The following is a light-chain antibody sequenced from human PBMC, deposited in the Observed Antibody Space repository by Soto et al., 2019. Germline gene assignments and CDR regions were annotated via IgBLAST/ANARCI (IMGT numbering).Light chain of an antibody. CDR1: KSFSRSY. J-gene: IGKJ5*01. CDR3: QQYGNSPIT. CDR2: GAS. V-gene: IGKV3-20*01. Sequence: EIVLTQSPDTLSLSPGERAPLSCRASKSFSRSYLAWYQQKPGQAPRLLIYGASSRATGIPDRFSGSGSGTDFTLTISRLEPEDFAVYYCQQYGNSPITFGQGTRLEIK.